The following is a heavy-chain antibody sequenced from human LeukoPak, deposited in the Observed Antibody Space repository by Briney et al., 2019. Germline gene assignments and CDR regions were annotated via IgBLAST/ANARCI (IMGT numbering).Heavy chain of an antibody. J-gene: IGHJ4*02. CDR1: GGSISSYY. Sequence: SETLSLTCTVSGGSISSYYWSWIRQPPGKGLEWIGYISYSGSTNYNPSLKSRVTISVDTSKNQFSLKLSSVTAADTAVYYCARVSGSSWYYFDYWGQGTLVTVSS. CDR2: ISYSGST. CDR3: ARVSGSSWYYFDY. D-gene: IGHD6-13*01. V-gene: IGHV4-59*01.